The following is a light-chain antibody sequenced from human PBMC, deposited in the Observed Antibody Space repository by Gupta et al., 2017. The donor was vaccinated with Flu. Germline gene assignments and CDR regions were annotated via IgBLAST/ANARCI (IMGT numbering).Light chain of an antibody. CDR2: GAS. CDR1: QSVSRSY. J-gene: IGKJ2*01. Sequence: ERATLSCRASQSVSRSYLAWYQQKPGQAPRLLIYGASNRATYIPARFSGSGSGTDFILVISRLEPEDFAVYYCQQYISSPYTFGQGTKLDIK. V-gene: IGKV3-20*01. CDR3: QQYISSPYT.